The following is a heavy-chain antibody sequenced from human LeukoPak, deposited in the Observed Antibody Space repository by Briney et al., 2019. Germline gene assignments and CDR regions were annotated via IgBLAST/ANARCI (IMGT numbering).Heavy chain of an antibody. J-gene: IGHJ4*02. D-gene: IGHD1-26*01. CDR3: TRDGGSFCDFDY. CDR1: GFSFRNYT. Sequence: SGGSLGLSCAASGFSFRNYTIRWVRQAPGKGLEYVSVITTDGRITYYADSVKGRFTISRDNSKNTVYLQMGSLRGEEMAVYYCTRDGGSFCDFDYWGQGALVTVSS. CDR2: ITTDGRIT. V-gene: IGHV3-64*02.